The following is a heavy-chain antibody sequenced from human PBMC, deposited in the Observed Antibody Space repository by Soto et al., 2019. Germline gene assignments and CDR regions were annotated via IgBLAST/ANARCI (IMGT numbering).Heavy chain of an antibody. V-gene: IGHV1-18*01. Sequence: GASVKVSCKASGYTFTRSGISWARQAPGQGLEWMGWISAYNGNTNYAQKLQGRVTMTTDTSTSTAYMELRSLRSDDTAVYYCATGWFGEFVYYFDYWGQGTLVTAPQ. D-gene: IGHD3-10*01. J-gene: IGHJ4*02. CDR3: ATGWFGEFVYYFDY. CDR2: ISAYNGNT. CDR1: GYTFTRSG.